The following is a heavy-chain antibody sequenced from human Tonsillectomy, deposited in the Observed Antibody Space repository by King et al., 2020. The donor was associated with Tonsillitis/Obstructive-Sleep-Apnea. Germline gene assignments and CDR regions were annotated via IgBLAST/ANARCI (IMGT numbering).Heavy chain of an antibody. V-gene: IGHV3-30*01. CDR2: ISYDGSNK. CDR3: ARERTGTTDLDAFDI. D-gene: IGHD1-1*01. Sequence: VQLVESGGGVVQPGRSLRLSCAASGFTFSSYAMHWVRQAPGKGLEWGAVISYDGSNKYYADSVKGRFTISRDNSKNTLYLQMNSLRAEDTAVYYCARERTGTTDLDAFDIWGQGTMVTVSS. J-gene: IGHJ3*02. CDR1: GFTFSSYA.